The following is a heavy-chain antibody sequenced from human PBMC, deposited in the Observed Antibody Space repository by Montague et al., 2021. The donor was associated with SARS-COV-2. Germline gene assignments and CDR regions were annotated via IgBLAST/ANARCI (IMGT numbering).Heavy chain of an antibody. J-gene: IGHJ5*02. CDR3: TYHSGSYVWFDP. V-gene: IGHV6-1*01. Sequence: CAISGDSVSSNSGSWNWIRQSPSRGLEWLGRTYYRSKWYNDYSVSVKSRITINPDTSKNQFSLQLNSVTPEDTAMYYCTYHSGSYVWFDPWGQGILVIVS. CDR2: TYYRSKWYN. CDR1: GDSVSSNSGS. D-gene: IGHD1-26*01.